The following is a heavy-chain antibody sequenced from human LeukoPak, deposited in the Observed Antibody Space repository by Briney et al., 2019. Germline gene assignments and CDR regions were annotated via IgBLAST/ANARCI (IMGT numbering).Heavy chain of an antibody. D-gene: IGHD1-14*01. Sequence: GGSLRLSCAASGFTFGNSWVHWVRQAPGKGLVWVSLINADGSTTSYADPVKGRFTISRDNARNTLSLEMNSLTIEDTAVYYCIVVVEPPDSDGFDVWGQGTMITVSS. J-gene: IGHJ3*01. CDR2: INADGSTT. CDR3: IVVVEPPDSDGFDV. V-gene: IGHV3-74*01. CDR1: GFTFGNSW.